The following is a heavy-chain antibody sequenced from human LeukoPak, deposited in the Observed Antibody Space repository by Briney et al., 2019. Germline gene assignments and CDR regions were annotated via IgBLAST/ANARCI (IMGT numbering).Heavy chain of an antibody. CDR1: GFPFSHYA. D-gene: IGHD5-18*01. V-gene: IGHV3-23*01. J-gene: IGHJ4*02. CDR2: VSGSGGTT. Sequence: GGSLRVSCVASGFPFSHYAMSWVRQAPGKGLEWVSGVSGSGGTTHYADSVKGRFTISRDNAKNTLYLQMNSLRAEDTAVYYCAKDPIQLWLYFDYWGQGTLVTVSS. CDR3: AKDPIQLWLYFDY.